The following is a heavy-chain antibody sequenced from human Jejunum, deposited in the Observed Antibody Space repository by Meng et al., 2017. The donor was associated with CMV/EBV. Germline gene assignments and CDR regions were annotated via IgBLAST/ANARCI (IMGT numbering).Heavy chain of an antibody. D-gene: IGHD6-13*01. Sequence: GAHISSSGYYWGWTRQPPGKGLEWIGNVYDGGKTYYNPSLKSRITISLDTTKSQFSLRLSSVTAADTAVYYCSRDEGEYRVYSRLDWGQGTLVTVSS. CDR1: GAHISSSGYY. CDR2: VYDGGKT. CDR3: SRDEGEYRVYSRLD. V-gene: IGHV4-39*07. J-gene: IGHJ4*02.